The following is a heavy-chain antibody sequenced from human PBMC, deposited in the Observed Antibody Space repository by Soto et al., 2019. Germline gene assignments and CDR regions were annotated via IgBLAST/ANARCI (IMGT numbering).Heavy chain of an antibody. CDR1: GFTFSSYA. CDR2: ISYDGSNK. V-gene: IGHV3-30-3*01. CDR3: ASQSGSYDLSYGMDV. D-gene: IGHD1-26*01. Sequence: GGSLRLSCAASGFTFSSYAMHWVRQAPGKGLEWVAVISYDGSNKYYADSVKGRFTISRDNSKNTLYLQMNSLRAEDTAVYYFASQSGSYDLSYGMDVWGQGTTVTVSS. J-gene: IGHJ6*02.